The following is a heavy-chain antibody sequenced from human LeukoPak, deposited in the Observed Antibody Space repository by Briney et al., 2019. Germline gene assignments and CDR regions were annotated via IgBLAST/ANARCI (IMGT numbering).Heavy chain of an antibody. CDR3: AIFDFLFGEIDNWFDP. CDR1: GYNFTIYW. Sequence: GESLKISCKGSGYNFTIYWIGWVRQMPGKGLEWMGVIYPGDSDTRYSPSFQGQVTISADKSISTAYLQWSSLKASDTAMYYCAIFDFLFGEIDNWFDPWGQGTLVTVSS. D-gene: IGHD3-3*01. J-gene: IGHJ5*02. V-gene: IGHV5-51*01. CDR2: IYPGDSDT.